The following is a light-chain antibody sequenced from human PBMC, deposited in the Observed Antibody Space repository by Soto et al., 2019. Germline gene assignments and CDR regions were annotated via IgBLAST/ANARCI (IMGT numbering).Light chain of an antibody. J-gene: IGLJ2*01. CDR3: AAWDDSLNVLV. Sequence: QSVLTQPPSASGTPGQRVTISCSGSSSNIGSNTVNWYQQLPGTAPKLLIYSNNQRPSGVPDRFSGSKPGTSASLAISGLQSEDEADYYCAAWDDSLNVLVFGGGTKLTVL. V-gene: IGLV1-44*01. CDR1: SSNIGSNT. CDR2: SNN.